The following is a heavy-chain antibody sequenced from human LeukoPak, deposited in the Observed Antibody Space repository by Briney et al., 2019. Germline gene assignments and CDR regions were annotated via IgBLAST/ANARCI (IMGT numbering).Heavy chain of an antibody. CDR3: ARQQGESTVIEMYYFDY. Sequence: SETLSLTCTVSGGSISSSGYYWGWIRQPPGKGLEWIGSAYYSGRTYYNPSLKSRVTISADTSKNQFSLKLSSVTAADTAVYHCARQQGESTVIEMYYFDYWGQGTLVTVSS. V-gene: IGHV4-39*01. J-gene: IGHJ4*02. D-gene: IGHD4-17*01. CDR2: AYYSGRT. CDR1: GGSISSSGYY.